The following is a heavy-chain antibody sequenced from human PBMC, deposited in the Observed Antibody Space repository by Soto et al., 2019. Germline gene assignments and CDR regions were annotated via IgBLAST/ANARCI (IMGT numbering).Heavy chain of an antibody. Sequence: GGSLRLSCAASGFTFSSYDMHWVRQATGKGLEWVSAIGTAGDTYYPGSVKGRFTISRENAKNSLYLQMNSLRAGDTAVYYCARAGVPGAFDIWGQGTMVTVSS. CDR3: ARAGVPGAFDI. CDR1: GFTFSSYD. J-gene: IGHJ3*02. V-gene: IGHV3-13*01. D-gene: IGHD1-1*01. CDR2: IGTAGDT.